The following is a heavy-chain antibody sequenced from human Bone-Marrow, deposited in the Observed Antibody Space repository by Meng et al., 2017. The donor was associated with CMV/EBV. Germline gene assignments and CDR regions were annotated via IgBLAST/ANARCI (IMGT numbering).Heavy chain of an antibody. J-gene: IGHJ6*02. D-gene: IGHD3-22*01. CDR1: GFTFSSYA. CDR2: ISGSGGST. Sequence: GESLKISCAASGFTFSSYAMSWVRQAPGKGLEWVSAISGSGGSTYYADSVKGRFTISRDNSKNSLYLQMNSLRAEDTAVYYCARPARTTDYYDSSGLRPKRGMDVWGQGTTVTGSS. V-gene: IGHV3-23*01. CDR3: ARPARTTDYYDSSGLRPKRGMDV.